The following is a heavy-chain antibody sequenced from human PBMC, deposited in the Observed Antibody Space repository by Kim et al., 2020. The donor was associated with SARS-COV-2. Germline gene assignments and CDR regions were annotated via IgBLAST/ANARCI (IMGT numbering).Heavy chain of an antibody. V-gene: IGHV3-48*03. Sequence: GGSLRLSCAASGFTFRSYEMIWVRQAPGKGLEWISYISSTGSTIYYADSVKGRFIISRDNAKNSLYLQMNSLRAADTAVYYCARDDYGPKALDWGQGTLVTVSS. D-gene: IGHD3-10*01. CDR2: ISSTGSTI. CDR1: GFTFRSYE. J-gene: IGHJ4*02. CDR3: ARDDYGPKALD.